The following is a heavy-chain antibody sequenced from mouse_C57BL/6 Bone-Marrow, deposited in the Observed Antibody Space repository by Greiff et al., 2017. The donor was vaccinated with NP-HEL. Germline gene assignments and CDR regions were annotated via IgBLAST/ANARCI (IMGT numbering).Heavy chain of an antibody. Sequence: QVQLQQSGPELVKPGASVKISCKASGYAFSSSWMNWVKQRPGKGLEWIGRIYPGDGDTNYNGKFKGQATLTADKSSSTAYMQLSSLTAEYSAVYICARGTAQATVYFDYGGQGTTLTVSS. CDR3: ARGTAQATVYFDY. J-gene: IGHJ2*01. D-gene: IGHD3-1*01. CDR2: IYPGDGDT. CDR1: GYAFSSSW. V-gene: IGHV1-82*01.